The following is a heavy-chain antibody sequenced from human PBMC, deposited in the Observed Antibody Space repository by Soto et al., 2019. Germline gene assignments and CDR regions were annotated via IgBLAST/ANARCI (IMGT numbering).Heavy chain of an antibody. J-gene: IGHJ4*02. Sequence: SETLSLTCTVSGGSISSEGYYWSWFRQHPGKGLEWIGDIYYSGSTYYNPSLKSRVTISGDRSKNQFSLKLSSVSAADTALYYCARGKGYSYGPYYFDYWGQGTLVTVSS. V-gene: IGHV4-31*03. CDR3: ARGKGYSYGPYYFDY. D-gene: IGHD5-18*01. CDR2: IYYSGST. CDR1: GGSISSEGYY.